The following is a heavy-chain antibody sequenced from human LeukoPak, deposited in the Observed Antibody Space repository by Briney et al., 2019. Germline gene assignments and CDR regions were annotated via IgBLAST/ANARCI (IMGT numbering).Heavy chain of an antibody. Sequence: SGTLSLTCGVSGGSISSNWWSWVRQPPGKNLEWIGEIYHSGNTNYNPSLKSRVTISVDTSKNHFSLKLSSVTAADTAVYYCARDRRYYDTSGTVYYDAMDVWGQGTTVTVSS. J-gene: IGHJ6*02. CDR2: IYHSGNT. CDR1: GGSISSNW. V-gene: IGHV4-4*02. CDR3: ARDRRYYDTSGTVYYDAMDV. D-gene: IGHD3-22*01.